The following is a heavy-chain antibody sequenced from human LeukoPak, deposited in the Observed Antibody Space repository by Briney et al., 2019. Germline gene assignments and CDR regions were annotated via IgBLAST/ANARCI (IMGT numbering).Heavy chain of an antibody. V-gene: IGHV3-7*01. D-gene: IGHD5-18*01. J-gene: IGHJ4*02. CDR3: TRGDGRGRSDGAI. Sequence: GGSLRLSCGASGFTFSNHWMGWVRQAPENGLEWVAIMNVDGSDKYHLDSVKGRFTISRDNAKNALYLQMNSLRVEDTALYYCTRGDGRGRSDGAIWGPGTLVTVSS. CDR1: GFTFSNHW. CDR2: MNVDGSDK.